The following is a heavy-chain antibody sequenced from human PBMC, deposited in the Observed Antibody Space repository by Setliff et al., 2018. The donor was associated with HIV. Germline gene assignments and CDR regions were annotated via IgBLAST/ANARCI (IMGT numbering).Heavy chain of an antibody. D-gene: IGHD5-18*01. J-gene: IGHJ4*02. Sequence: ASVKVSCKTSGYTFINYYVHWMRQAPGQGPEWLGVINPSEGNTNRAPRFQDRVIVTRDASTSTVYLELRRLTSEDTAIYYCARDLIQPLSDYYFDVWGQGTPVTVSS. CDR2: INPSEGNT. V-gene: IGHV1-46*01. CDR3: ARDLIQPLSDYYFDV. CDR1: GYTFINYY.